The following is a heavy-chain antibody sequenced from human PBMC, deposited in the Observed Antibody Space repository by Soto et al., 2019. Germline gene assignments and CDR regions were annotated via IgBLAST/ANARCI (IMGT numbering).Heavy chain of an antibody. Sequence: SETLSLTCTVSGGSISNYYWTWIRQPPGKGLEWIGYIYYSGSTNYNPSLKSRVTITADKSTSTAYMELSSLRSEDTAVYYCARAKTVLSEIDYWGQGTLVTVSS. CDR3: ARAKTVLSEIDY. J-gene: IGHJ4*02. D-gene: IGHD3-10*01. CDR2: IYYSGST. V-gene: IGHV4-59*01. CDR1: GGSISNYY.